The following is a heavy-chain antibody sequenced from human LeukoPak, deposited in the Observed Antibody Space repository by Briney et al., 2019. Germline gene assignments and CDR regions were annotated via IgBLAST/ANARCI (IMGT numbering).Heavy chain of an antibody. J-gene: IGHJ4*02. D-gene: IGHD2-15*01. V-gene: IGHV4-34*01. CDR2: INHSGST. CDR1: GGSFSGYY. Sequence: SETLSLTCAVYGGSFSGYYWSWIRQPPGKGLEWIGEINHSGSTNYNPSLKSRVTISVGTSKNQFSLKLSSVTAADTAVYYCAREGICSGGSCYYLDYWGQGTLVTVSS. CDR3: AREGICSGGSCYYLDY.